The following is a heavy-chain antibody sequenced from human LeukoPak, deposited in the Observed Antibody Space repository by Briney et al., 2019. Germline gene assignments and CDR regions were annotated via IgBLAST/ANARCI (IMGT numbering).Heavy chain of an antibody. Sequence: GASVKVSCKASGYTFTSYGISWVRQAPGHGLEWMGWISGYNGNTNYAQKLQGRVTMTRNTSISTAYMELSSLRSEDTAVYYCARRVGDYYDSSGYNNWFDPWGQGTLVTVSS. CDR1: GYTFTSYG. CDR2: ISGYNGNT. V-gene: IGHV1-18*01. CDR3: ARRVGDYYDSSGYNNWFDP. D-gene: IGHD3-22*01. J-gene: IGHJ5*02.